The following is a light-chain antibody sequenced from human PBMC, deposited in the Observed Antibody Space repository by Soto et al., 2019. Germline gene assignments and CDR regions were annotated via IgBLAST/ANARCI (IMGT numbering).Light chain of an antibody. Sequence: QSVLTQPPSVSGAPGQRVTISCTGSSSNIGAGYDVHWYQQLPGTAPKLIIYKNNQRPSGVPDRFSDSKSGTSASLAISGLQSDDEADYYCAAWDDSLNGPVFGGGTKLTVL. CDR2: KNN. J-gene: IGLJ3*02. V-gene: IGLV1-44*01. CDR3: AAWDDSLNGPV. CDR1: SSNIGAGYD.